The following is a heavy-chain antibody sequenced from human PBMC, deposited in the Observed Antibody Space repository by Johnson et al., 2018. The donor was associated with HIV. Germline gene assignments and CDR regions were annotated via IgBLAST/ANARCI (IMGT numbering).Heavy chain of an antibody. CDR2: ISYDGSNK. CDR1: GFTFSSYA. Sequence: QVQLVESGGGVVQPGRSLRLSCAASGFTFSSYAMHWVRQAPGKGLEWVAVISYDGSNKYYADSVKGRFTISRDNSKNTLYLQMNSLRAEDTAVDYCAREERTGVGDAFDTWGQGTMVIVSS. V-gene: IGHV3-30*14. D-gene: IGHD1-26*01. J-gene: IGHJ3*02. CDR3: AREERTGVGDAFDT.